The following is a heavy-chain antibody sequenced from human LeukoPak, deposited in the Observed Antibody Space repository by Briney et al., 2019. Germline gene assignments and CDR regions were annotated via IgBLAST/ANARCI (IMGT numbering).Heavy chain of an antibody. CDR3: ARAGYNWSQYYFDY. J-gene: IGHJ4*02. Sequence: SVDTLTGYNIQAGRPAPGPRVEWMGWINPNSGGTDYAQNFQGRVTMTRDTSISTAYMELSGLRSDDTAVYYCARAGYNWSQYYFDYWGQGTLVTVSS. V-gene: IGHV1-2*02. D-gene: IGHD1-20*01. CDR2: INPNSGGT. CDR1: VDTLTGYN.